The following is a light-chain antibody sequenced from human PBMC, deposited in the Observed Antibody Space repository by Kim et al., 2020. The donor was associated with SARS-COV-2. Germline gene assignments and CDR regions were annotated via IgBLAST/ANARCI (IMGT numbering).Light chain of an antibody. J-gene: IGLJ2*01. CDR3: QAWDTV. CDR1: KLGDKY. CDR2: QDS. V-gene: IGLV3-1*01. Sequence: PSVSVSPGQTASITCSGDKLGDKYACWYQQKPGQSPVLVIYQDSKRPSGIPERFSGSNSGNTATLTISGTQAMDEADYYCQAWDTVFGGGTQLTVL.